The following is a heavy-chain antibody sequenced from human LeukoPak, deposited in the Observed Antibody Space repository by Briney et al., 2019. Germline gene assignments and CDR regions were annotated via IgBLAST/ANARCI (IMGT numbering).Heavy chain of an antibody. V-gene: IGHV3-74*01. D-gene: IGHD6-13*01. CDR2: INSDGSST. CDR1: GFTFSSYG. Sequence: AGGSLRLSCAASGFTFSSYGMHWVRQAPGKGLVWVSRINSDGSSTSYADSVKGRFTISRDNAKNTLYLQMNSLRAEDTAVYYCARGPPNGYSSSWYYFDYWGQGTLVTVSS. J-gene: IGHJ4*02. CDR3: ARGPPNGYSSSWYYFDY.